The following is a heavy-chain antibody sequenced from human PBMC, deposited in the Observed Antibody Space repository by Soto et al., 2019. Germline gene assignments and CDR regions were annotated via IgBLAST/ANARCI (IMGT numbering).Heavy chain of an antibody. J-gene: IGHJ5*01. CDR2: IIPILGIA. D-gene: IGHD2-2*01. CDR3: ARDGTGIVVVPAAGFDP. CDR1: GGTFSSYT. Sequence: QVQLVQSGAEVKKPGSSVKVSCKASGGTFSSYTISWVRQAPGQGLEWMGRIIPILGIANYAQKFQGRVTITADKSTSTAYMELSSLRSEDTAVYYCARDGTGIVVVPAAGFDPWGQGTLVTVSP. V-gene: IGHV1-69*08.